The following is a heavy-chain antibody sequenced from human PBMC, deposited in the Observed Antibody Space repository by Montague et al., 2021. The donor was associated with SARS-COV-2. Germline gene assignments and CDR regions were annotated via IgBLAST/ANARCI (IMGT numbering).Heavy chain of an antibody. J-gene: IGHJ6*02. Sequence: SLRLSCAASGFTFDDYVMYWVRQPPGKGLEWVSLISGDGGKTYYADSVKGRFTTSRDNGNNSLYLQMSSLGTEDTALYHCAKGTYFYDSSGYYPESHYSYFDGMDVWGQGTTVTVSS. CDR2: ISGDGGKT. CDR3: AKGTYFYDSSGYYPESHYSYFDGMDV. D-gene: IGHD3-22*01. V-gene: IGHV3-43*02. CDR1: GFTFDDYV.